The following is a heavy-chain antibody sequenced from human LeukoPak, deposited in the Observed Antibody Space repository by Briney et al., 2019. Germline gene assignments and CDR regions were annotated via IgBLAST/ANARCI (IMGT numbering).Heavy chain of an antibody. CDR3: ASWDYCSSPSCYLHAFDI. D-gene: IGHD2-2*01. CDR2: IYYSGST. J-gene: IGHJ3*02. CDR1: SGSISSSRYY. V-gene: IGHV4-39*01. Sequence: PSETPSVTCTVSSGSISSSRYYWGWIRQPPGKGLEWIGTIYYSGSTYYNPSLKSRVTISVDTSKNQFSLKLSSVTAADTAVYYCASWDYCSSPSCYLHAFDIWGQGTVVTVSS.